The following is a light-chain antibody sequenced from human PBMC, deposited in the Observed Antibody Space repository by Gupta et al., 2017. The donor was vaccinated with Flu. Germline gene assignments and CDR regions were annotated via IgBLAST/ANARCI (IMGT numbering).Light chain of an antibody. CDR2: QDV. J-gene: IGLJ1*01. CDR1: NLGEKY. CDR3: QAWDSGTYV. V-gene: IGLV3-1*01. Sequence: SPGQTASITCSGDNLGEKYVSWYQQEPGQSPVLVIYQDVKRPSGIPERFSGSNSGNTATLTISGTQAMDEADYYCQAWDSGTYVFGIGTKVTVL.